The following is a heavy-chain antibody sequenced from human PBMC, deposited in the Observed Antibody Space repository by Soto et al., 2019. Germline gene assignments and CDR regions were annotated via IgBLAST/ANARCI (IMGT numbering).Heavy chain of an antibody. V-gene: IGHV4-39*07. J-gene: IGHJ6*02. Sequence: SETLSLTCSVSGDSISNSRFYWAWIRQPPGEGLEWIGSIYHTGTTYYNPSLKSRVSISVDTSKNQFSLKLTSVTAADTAIYYCARDRVRRDNKPYGMDVWGQGTTVTVSS. CDR3: ARDRVRRDNKPYGMDV. CDR1: GDSISNSRFY. CDR2: IYHTGTT. D-gene: IGHD2-21*01.